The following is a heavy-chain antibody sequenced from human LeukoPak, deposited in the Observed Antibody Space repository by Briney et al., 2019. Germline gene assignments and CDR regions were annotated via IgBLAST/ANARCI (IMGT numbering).Heavy chain of an antibody. Sequence: SETLSLTCTVSGGSISSYYWSWIRQPPGKGLEWIGYIYYSGSTNYNPSLKSRVTISVDTSKNQFSLKLSSVTAADTAGYYCARDCGGGYDSRLDPWGQGTLVTVSS. J-gene: IGHJ5*02. V-gene: IGHV4-59*01. CDR3: ARDCGGGYDSRLDP. CDR1: GGSISSYY. D-gene: IGHD3-22*01. CDR2: IYYSGST.